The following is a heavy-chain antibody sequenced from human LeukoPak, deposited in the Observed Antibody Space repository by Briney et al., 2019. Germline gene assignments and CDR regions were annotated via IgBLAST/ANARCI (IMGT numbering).Heavy chain of an antibody. Sequence: ASVKVSCTSSGYTFTIYYMYWVRQAPGQGLEWMGIINPSGGSTSYAQKFQGRVTITRDTSTSTVYMELSSLRSEDTAVYYCARDSGMVRGTVDYWGQGTLVTVSS. CDR1: GYTFTIYY. V-gene: IGHV1-46*01. J-gene: IGHJ4*02. CDR2: INPSGGST. CDR3: ARDSGMVRGTVDY. D-gene: IGHD3-10*01.